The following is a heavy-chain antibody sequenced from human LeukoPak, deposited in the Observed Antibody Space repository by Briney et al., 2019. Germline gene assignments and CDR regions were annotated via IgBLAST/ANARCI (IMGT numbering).Heavy chain of an antibody. D-gene: IGHD2-21*02. CDR1: GYTFTSYD. V-gene: IGHV1-8*01. J-gene: IGHJ4*02. CDR3: ASGIVVVTAYQVGDY. Sequence: ASVKVSCKASGYTFTSYDINWVRQATGQGLEWMGWMNPDSGNTGYAQKFQGRVTMTRNTSISTAYMELSSLRSEDTAVYYCASGIVVVTAYQVGDYWGQGTLVTVSS. CDR2: MNPDSGNT.